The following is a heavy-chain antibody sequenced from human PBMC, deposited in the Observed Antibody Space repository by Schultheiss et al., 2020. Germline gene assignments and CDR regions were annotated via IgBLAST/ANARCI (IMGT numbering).Heavy chain of an antibody. J-gene: IGHJ4*02. Sequence: SETLSLTCAVSGYSISSGHYWGWIRQPPGRGLEWLVSFYHSGSTYYNPSLNSRVTISLDTSKNQFSLRLSSVTAADTAVYYCAASKLTYYYGSGSYPEDYWGQGTLVTVSS. CDR2: FYHSGST. CDR1: GYSISSGHY. V-gene: IGHV4-38-2*01. D-gene: IGHD3-10*01. CDR3: AASKLTYYYGSGSYPEDY.